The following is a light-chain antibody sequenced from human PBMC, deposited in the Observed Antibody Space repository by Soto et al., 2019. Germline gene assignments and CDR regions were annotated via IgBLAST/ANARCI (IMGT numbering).Light chain of an antibody. CDR2: MAS. Sequence: DIQMTQSPSTLSASVGDRVTITCRASQSVSTWLAWYQQKPGKAPQVLISMASTLESGVPSRFRGSGSGTEFTLTISSLQPDDFATYYCQQYNGHSPWTFGQGTKVEIK. CDR3: QQYNGHSPWT. J-gene: IGKJ1*01. CDR1: QSVSTW. V-gene: IGKV1-5*03.